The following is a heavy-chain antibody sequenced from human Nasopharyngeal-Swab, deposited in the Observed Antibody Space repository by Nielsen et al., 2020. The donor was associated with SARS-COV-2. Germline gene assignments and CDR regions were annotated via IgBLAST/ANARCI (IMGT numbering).Heavy chain of an antibody. V-gene: IGHV1-69*04. Sequence: SVKVSCKASGGTFSSYAISWVRQAPGQGLEWMGRIIPILGVANYAQKFQGRVTITADKSTSTAYMELSSLRSEDTAVYYCARVVATSRYYYYGMDVWGQGTTVTVSS. CDR3: ARVVATSRYYYYGMDV. CDR1: GGTFSSYA. D-gene: IGHD5-12*01. CDR2: IIPILGVA. J-gene: IGHJ6*02.